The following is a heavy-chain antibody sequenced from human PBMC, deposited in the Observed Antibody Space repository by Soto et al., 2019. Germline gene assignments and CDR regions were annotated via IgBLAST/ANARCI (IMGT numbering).Heavy chain of an antibody. Sequence: GGSLRLSCAPSGFTFSSYGMHWARQAPGKGLEWVSYISMNRSNKDYADSVNGRFTISRDNAKNSLFLQMDNVRVEDTAVYYCARGGRNHPSLNIDYWGQGTLVTVSS. D-gene: IGHD2-2*01. V-gene: IGHV3-21*05. CDR1: GFTFSSYG. CDR2: ISMNRSNK. J-gene: IGHJ4*02. CDR3: ARGGRNHPSLNIDY.